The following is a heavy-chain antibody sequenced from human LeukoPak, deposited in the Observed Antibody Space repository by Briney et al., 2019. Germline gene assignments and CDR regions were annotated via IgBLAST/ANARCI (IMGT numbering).Heavy chain of an antibody. CDR1: GYTFTIYD. J-gene: IGHJ5*02. CDR2: MNPNSGNT. V-gene: IGHV1-8*03. D-gene: IGHD4-11*01. Sequence: ASVTVSCKASGYTFTIYDINWVRQAPGQGLEWMGWMNPNSGNTGYAQKFQGRVTITRNTSISTAYMEQSSLRFEDTAVYYCARGLLGFMRSDYSNYWDNWFDPWGQGTLVTVSS. CDR3: ARGLLGFMRSDYSNYWDNWFDP.